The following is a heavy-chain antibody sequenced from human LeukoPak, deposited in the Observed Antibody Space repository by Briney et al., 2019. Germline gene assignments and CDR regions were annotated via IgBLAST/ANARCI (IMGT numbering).Heavy chain of an antibody. Sequence: GGSLRLSCTTSGFTFGDYAMSWVRQAPGKGLEWVGFIRSKSYGGTTEYAASVKGRFDISRDDSKRIAYPQMNSLKTEDTAVYYCAREGSGWSGGFGAFDIWGQGTMVTVSS. CDR2: IRSKSYGGTT. CDR1: GFTFGDYA. D-gene: IGHD6-19*01. V-gene: IGHV3-49*04. CDR3: AREGSGWSGGFGAFDI. J-gene: IGHJ3*02.